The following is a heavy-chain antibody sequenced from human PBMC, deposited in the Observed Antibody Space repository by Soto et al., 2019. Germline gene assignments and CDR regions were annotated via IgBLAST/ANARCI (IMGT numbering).Heavy chain of an antibody. CDR1: RYSFSSYW. CDR3: ASVHKGYYYMDV. V-gene: IGHV5-51*07. Sequence: XSLKISCKGSRYSFSSYWIGWVHQMPGKGLEWMGIIXPGDYXTRYSQYFQGXXTISADKXXSTDYLQWSRLKASDTAMYYCASVHKGYYYMDVWGKGTTVTVSS. J-gene: IGHJ6*03. D-gene: IGHD1-1*01. CDR2: IXPGDYXT.